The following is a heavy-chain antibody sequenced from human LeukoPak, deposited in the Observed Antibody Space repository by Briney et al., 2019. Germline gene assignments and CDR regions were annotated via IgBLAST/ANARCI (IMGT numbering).Heavy chain of an antibody. CDR2: IRSKANSYAT. V-gene: IGHV3-73*01. Sequence: PGGSLRLSCAASGFTFSGSAMHWVCQASGKGLEWVGRIRSKANSYATAYAASVKGRFTISRDDSKNTAYLQMNSLKTEDTAVYYCTRHGVVTTVTTGSEDYYYGMDVWGQGTTVTVSS. J-gene: IGHJ6*02. D-gene: IGHD4-17*01. CDR3: TRHGVVTTVTTGSEDYYYGMDV. CDR1: GFTFSGSA.